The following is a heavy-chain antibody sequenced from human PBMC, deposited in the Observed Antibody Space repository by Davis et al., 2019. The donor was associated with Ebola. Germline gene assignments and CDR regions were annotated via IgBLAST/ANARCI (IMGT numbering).Heavy chain of an antibody. J-gene: IGHJ4*02. CDR2: INPDAREI. V-gene: IGHV3-7*03. CDR3: ATVRYDLGQAY. D-gene: IGHD3-10*02. CDR1: GFIFNSYW. Sequence: SLKISCASSGFIFNSYWMTGVRQAPGKGLEWVANINPDAREINYVDSVRGRFTISRDNGKNSLYLQMNSLRVDDTAVYYCATVRYDLGQAYWGQGTLVTVSS.